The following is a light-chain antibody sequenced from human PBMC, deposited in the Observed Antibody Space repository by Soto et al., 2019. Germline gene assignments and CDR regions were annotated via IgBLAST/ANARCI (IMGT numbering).Light chain of an antibody. CDR2: GAS. CDR1: QSVSSSY. V-gene: IGKV3-20*01. J-gene: IGKJ4*01. Sequence: EIVLTQSPGTLSLSPGERATLSCRASQSVSSSYLAWYQQKPGQAPRLLIYGASSRATGIPDRFSASGSGTDFTLTISSLQPEDFATYYCQQTNSVPLTFGGGTKVEIK. CDR3: QQTNSVPLT.